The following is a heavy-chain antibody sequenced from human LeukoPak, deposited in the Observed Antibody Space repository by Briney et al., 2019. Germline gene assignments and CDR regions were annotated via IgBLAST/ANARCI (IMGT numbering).Heavy chain of an antibody. V-gene: IGHV3-53*01. CDR3: AKVPLLRFLEWAAAGFDY. CDR2: IYSGGST. CDR1: GFTVSSNY. Sequence: GGSLRLSCAASGFTVSSNYMSWVRQAPGKGLEWVSVIYSGGSTYYADSVKGRFTISRDNSKNTLYLQMNSLRAEDTAVYYCAKVPLLRFLEWAAAGFDYWGQGTLVTVSS. D-gene: IGHD3-3*01. J-gene: IGHJ4*02.